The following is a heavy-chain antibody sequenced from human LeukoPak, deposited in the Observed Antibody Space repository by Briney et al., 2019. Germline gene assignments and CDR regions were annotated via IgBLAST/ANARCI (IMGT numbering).Heavy chain of an antibody. J-gene: IGHJ4*02. CDR2: INVSGGST. CDR3: ARGDSGSYYFDY. D-gene: IGHD1-26*01. CDR1: EFTFSSYA. V-gene: IGHV3-23*01. Sequence: GGSLRLSCAASEFTFSSYAMQWVRQAPGKGLEWVSGINVSGGSTWYADSVKGRFTISRDNSKNTLYLQMNSLRAEDTAVYYCARGDSGSYYFDYWGQGTLVTVSS.